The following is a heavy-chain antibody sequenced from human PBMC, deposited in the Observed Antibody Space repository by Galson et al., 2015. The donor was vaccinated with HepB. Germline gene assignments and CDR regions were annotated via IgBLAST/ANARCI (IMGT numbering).Heavy chain of an antibody. CDR1: GYTFTRYA. V-gene: IGHV7-4-1*02. CDR2: INTHTGNP. CDR3: ARASYHGSGAPFDY. Sequence: SVKVSCKASGYTFTRYAVSWVRQAPGHGLEWMGWINTHTGNPTYAQGFTGRFVFSLDTSVSTAYLQISSLKAEDTAVYYCARASYHGSGAPFDYWGQGTLVIVSS. J-gene: IGHJ4*02. D-gene: IGHD3-10*01.